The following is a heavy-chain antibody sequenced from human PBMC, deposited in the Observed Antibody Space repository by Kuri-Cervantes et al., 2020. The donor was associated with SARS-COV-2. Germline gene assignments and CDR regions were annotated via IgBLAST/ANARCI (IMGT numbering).Heavy chain of an antibody. V-gene: IGHV3-30-3*01. D-gene: IGHD2-15*01. CDR1: GFTFSSYA. Sequence: GGSLRLSCAASGFTFSSYAMHWVRQAPGKGLERVAVISYDGSNKYYADSVKGRFTISRDNSKNTLYLQMNSLRAGDTAVYYCARPQGYCSGGSCPDAFDIWGQGTMVTVSS. CDR3: ARPQGYCSGGSCPDAFDI. J-gene: IGHJ3*02. CDR2: ISYDGSNK.